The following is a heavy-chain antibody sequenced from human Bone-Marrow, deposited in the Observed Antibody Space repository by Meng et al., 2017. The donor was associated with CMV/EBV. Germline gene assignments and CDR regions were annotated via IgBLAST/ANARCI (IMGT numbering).Heavy chain of an antibody. CDR3: ARSYYDFWSGYNHYYYGMDV. V-gene: IGHV3-48*04. D-gene: IGHD3-3*01. J-gene: IGHJ6*02. Sequence: GESLKISCAASGFTFSSYSMNWVRQAPGKGLEWVSYISSSSSTIYYADSVKGRFTISRDNAKNSLYLQMNSLRAEDTAVYYCARSYYDFWSGYNHYYYGMDVWGQGTTVTVSS. CDR1: GFTFSSYS. CDR2: ISSSSSTI.